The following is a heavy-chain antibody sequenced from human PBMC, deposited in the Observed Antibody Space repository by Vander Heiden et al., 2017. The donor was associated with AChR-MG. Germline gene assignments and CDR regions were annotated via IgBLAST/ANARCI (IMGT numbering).Heavy chain of an antibody. D-gene: IGHD6-19*01. CDR3: AKDGATGYSSGSESDY. V-gene: IGHV3-23*01. Sequence: EVPLLESGGGLVQPGGSMRLSCAASASPLCNHFMSWVRQAPGKGLEWVSGINDNGGSTHYADSVKGRFTISRDNSKNTLYLQMNSLRDEDTAIYYCAKDGATGYSSGSESDYWGQGTLVTVSS. CDR1: ASPLCNHF. J-gene: IGHJ4*02. CDR2: INDNGGST.